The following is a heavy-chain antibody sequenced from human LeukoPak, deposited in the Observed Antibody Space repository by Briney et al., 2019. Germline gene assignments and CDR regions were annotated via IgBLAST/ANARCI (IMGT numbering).Heavy chain of an antibody. V-gene: IGHV3-53*04. J-gene: IGHJ3*02. D-gene: IGHD3-16*02. CDR3: ARGSFDAFDI. CDR2: IYSGGST. CDR1: GFTVSSNY. Sequence: GGSLRLSCAASGFTVSSNYMSWVRQAPGKGLEWVSVIYSGGSTYYADSVKDRFTISRHNSKNTLYLQMNSLRAEDTAVYYCARGSFDAFDIWGQGTMVTVSS.